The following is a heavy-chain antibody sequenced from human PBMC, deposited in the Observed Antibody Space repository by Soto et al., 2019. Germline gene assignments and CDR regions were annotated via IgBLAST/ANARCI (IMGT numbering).Heavy chain of an antibody. Sequence: QVQLVQSGAEVKKPGSSVKVSCKASGGTFSNYAISWVRQAPGQGLEWMGKITPMFGTIHFAQKFEGRVTITADRSTSTGYMELSSLNSEDTAIYYCARDGTQYDSTGHSLWGQGTLVTVS. J-gene: IGHJ4*02. CDR2: ITPMFGTI. D-gene: IGHD3-22*01. CDR3: ARDGTQYDSTGHSL. V-gene: IGHV1-69*06. CDR1: GGTFSNYA.